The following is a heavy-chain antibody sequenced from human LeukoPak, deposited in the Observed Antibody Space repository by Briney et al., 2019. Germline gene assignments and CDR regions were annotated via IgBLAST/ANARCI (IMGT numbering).Heavy chain of an antibody. Sequence: PGGSLRLSCAASGFTFSSYGMNWVRQAPGKGLEWVAFIRYDGSNKYYADSVKGRFTISRDNSKNTLYLQMNSLRAEDTAVYYCAKAHYDILTGFRLRSVIDYWGQGTLVTVSS. D-gene: IGHD3-9*01. CDR1: GFTFSSYG. CDR2: IRYDGSNK. J-gene: IGHJ4*02. CDR3: AKAHYDILTGFRLRSVIDY. V-gene: IGHV3-30*02.